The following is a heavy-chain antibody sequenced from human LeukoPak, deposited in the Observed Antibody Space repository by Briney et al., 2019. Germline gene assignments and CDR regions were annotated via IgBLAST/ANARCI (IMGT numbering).Heavy chain of an antibody. Sequence: GGSLSLSCAASGFTFSSYEINWVRQAPGKGLEWVSSISSSSSYIYYADSVKGRFTISRDNAKNSLYLQRNSLRAEDTAVYYCARDTIDYYDSSGRGNAFDIWGQGTMVTVSS. CDR2: ISSSSSYI. CDR3: ARDTIDYYDSSGRGNAFDI. J-gene: IGHJ3*02. CDR1: GFTFSSYE. V-gene: IGHV3-21*01. D-gene: IGHD3-22*01.